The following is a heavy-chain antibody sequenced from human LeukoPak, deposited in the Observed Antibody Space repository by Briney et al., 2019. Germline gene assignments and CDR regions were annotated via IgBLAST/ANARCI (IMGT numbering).Heavy chain of an antibody. CDR1: GGSFSGYY. D-gene: IGHD3-10*01. CDR2: INHSGST. V-gene: IGHV4-34*01. CDR3: ARGVRITMVRGVIHWFDP. Sequence: SETLSLTCAVYGGSFSGYYWSWIRQPPGKGLEWIGEINHSGSTNYNPSLKSRVTISVDTSKNQFSLKLSSVTAADTAVYYCARGVRITMVRGVIHWFDPWGQGTLVTVSS. J-gene: IGHJ5*02.